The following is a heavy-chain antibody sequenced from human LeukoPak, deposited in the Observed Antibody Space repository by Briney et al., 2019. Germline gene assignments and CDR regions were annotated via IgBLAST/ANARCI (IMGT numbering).Heavy chain of an antibody. V-gene: IGHV3-30-3*01. CDR3: ARAGTSGTSGYFDY. CDR1: GFTFSSYA. J-gene: IGHJ4*02. D-gene: IGHD1-1*01. Sequence: GGSLRLSCAASGFTFSSYAKHWVRQAPGKGLEWVAVISYDGSNKYYADSVKGRFTISRDNSKNTLYLQMNSLRAEDTAVYYCARAGTSGTSGYFDYWGQGTLVTVSS. CDR2: ISYDGSNK.